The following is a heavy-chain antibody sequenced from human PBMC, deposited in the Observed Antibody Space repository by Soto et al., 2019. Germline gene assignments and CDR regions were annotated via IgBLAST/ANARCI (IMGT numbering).Heavy chain of an antibody. CDR3: ARIRYSGYDPYFDY. V-gene: IGHV4-4*02. D-gene: IGHD5-12*01. J-gene: IGHJ4*02. CDR1: GGSISSSNW. Sequence: PSETLSLTCAVSGGSISSSNWWSWVRQPPGKGLEWIGEIYHSGSTNYNPSLKSRVTISVDKSKNQFSLKLSSVTAADTAVYYCARIRYSGYDPYFDYRGQGTLVTVSS. CDR2: IYHSGST.